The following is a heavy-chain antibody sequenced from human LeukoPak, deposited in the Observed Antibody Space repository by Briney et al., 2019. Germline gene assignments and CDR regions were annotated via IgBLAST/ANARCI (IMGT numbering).Heavy chain of an antibody. CDR3: ARDPRDYDAFDI. V-gene: IGHV4-61*02. CDR1: GGSISSSSYY. D-gene: IGHD3-16*01. CDR2: IYTSGST. J-gene: IGHJ3*02. Sequence: PSETLSLTCTVSGGSISSSSYYWSWIRQPAGKGLEWIGRIYTSGSTNYNPSLKSRVTISVDTSKNQFSLKLSSVTAADTAVYYCARDPRDYDAFDIWGQGTMVTVSS.